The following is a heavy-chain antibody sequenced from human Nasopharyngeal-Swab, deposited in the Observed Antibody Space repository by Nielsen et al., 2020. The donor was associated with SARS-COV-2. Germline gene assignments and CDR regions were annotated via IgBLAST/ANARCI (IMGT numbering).Heavy chain of an antibody. D-gene: IGHD2-15*01. J-gene: IGHJ5*02. V-gene: IGHV1-46*01. CDR1: GYTFSGYG. CDR2: INPGGGSA. Sequence: ASVKVSCKASGYTFSGYGFSWVRQAPGQGLEWMGIINPGGGSARYSQNFQDRVTMTRDTSTNTVYMELYSLTSEDTAVYYCARGGDPREVVAATDCFDPWVQGTLVTVSS. CDR3: ARGGDPREVVAATDCFDP.